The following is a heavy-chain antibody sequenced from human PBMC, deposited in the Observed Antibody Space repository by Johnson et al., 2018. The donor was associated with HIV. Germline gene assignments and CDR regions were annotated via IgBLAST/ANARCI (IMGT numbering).Heavy chain of an antibody. CDR2: IGTAGDT. Sequence: VQLVESGGGLVQPGGSLRLSCAASLFTFSSYDMHWVRQATGKGLEWVSAIGTAGDTYYADSVKGRFTISRDNSKNTLYLQMNSLRAEDTAVYYCARSGVVGATSAVDAFDIWGQGTMVTVSS. CDR1: LFTFSSYD. V-gene: IGHV3-13*01. J-gene: IGHJ3*02. D-gene: IGHD1-26*01. CDR3: ARSGVVGATSAVDAFDI.